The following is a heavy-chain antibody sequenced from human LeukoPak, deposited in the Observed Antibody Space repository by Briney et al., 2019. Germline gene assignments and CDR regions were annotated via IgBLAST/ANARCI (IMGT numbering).Heavy chain of an antibody. CDR1: GGSFSGYY. J-gene: IGHJ4*02. Sequence: SETLSLTCAVYGGSFSGYYWSWIRQPPGKGLEWIGEINHSGSTNYNPSLKSRVTISVDTSKNQFSLKLSSVTAADTAVYYCARVVYRYQDYWGQGTLVTVSS. CDR2: INHSGST. CDR3: ARVVYRYQDY. V-gene: IGHV4-34*01. D-gene: IGHD2-8*01.